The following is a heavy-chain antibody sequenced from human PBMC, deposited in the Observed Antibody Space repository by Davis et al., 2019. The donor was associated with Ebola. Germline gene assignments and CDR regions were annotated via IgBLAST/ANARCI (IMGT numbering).Heavy chain of an antibody. CDR2: ISKTSVYT. Sequence: GESLKISCAASGFTSSGFTFSDYDMNWVRQAPGKGLEWVSTISKTSVYTYYAESVKGRFTISRDNAKNSLYLQMNSLRAEDTAVYYCARDFHSSGWYSPFDYWGQGTLVTVSS. D-gene: IGHD6-19*01. CDR1: GFTSSGFTFSDYD. CDR3: ARDFHSSGWYSPFDY. J-gene: IGHJ4*02. V-gene: IGHV3-21*04.